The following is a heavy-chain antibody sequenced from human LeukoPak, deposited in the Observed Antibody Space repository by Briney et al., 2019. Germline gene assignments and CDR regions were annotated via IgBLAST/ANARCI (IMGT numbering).Heavy chain of an antibody. CDR3: ARASLEVVVPAASPNGMDV. J-gene: IGHJ6*02. CDR2: IYYSGST. D-gene: IGHD2-2*01. CDR1: GGSISSYY. V-gene: IGHV4-59*01. Sequence: SETLSLTCAVSGGSISSYYWSWIRQPPGKGLEWIGYIYYSGSTNYNPSLKSRVTISVDTSKNQFSLKLSSVTAADTAVYYCARASLEVVVPAASPNGMDVWGQGTTVTVSS.